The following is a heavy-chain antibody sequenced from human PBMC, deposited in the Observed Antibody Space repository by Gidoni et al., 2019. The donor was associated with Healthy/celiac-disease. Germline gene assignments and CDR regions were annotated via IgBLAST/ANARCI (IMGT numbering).Heavy chain of an antibody. Sequence: QVQLQESGPGLVKPSETLSLPCTVSGGSISRYYWSWIRQPPGKGLAWIGYLYYSGSTNYNPSLKSRVTISVDTSKNQFSLKLSSVTAADTAVYYCARDGRTYYDSSGSHWYFDLWGRGTLVTVSS. V-gene: IGHV4-59*01. J-gene: IGHJ2*01. CDR1: GGSISRYY. CDR3: ARDGRTYYDSSGSHWYFDL. CDR2: LYYSGST. D-gene: IGHD3-22*01.